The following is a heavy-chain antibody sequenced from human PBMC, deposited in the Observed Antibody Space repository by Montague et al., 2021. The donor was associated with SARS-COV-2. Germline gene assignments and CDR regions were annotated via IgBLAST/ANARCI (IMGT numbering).Heavy chain of an antibody. CDR1: GGSISSRSYY. J-gene: IGHJ3*02. Sequence: SETLSLTCTISGGSISSRSYYWGWIRQPPGKGLEWIGGIYYSGNTYYNPSLKSRVTISVDTSKNQFSLKLTSVTAADTAVYFCARESAVVGARRSLDIWGQGTMVTVSS. D-gene: IGHD1-26*01. CDR2: IYYSGNT. CDR3: ARESAVVGARRSLDI. V-gene: IGHV4-39*07.